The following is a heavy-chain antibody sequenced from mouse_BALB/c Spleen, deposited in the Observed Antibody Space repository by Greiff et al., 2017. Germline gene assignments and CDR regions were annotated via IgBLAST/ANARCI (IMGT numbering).Heavy chain of an antibody. J-gene: IGHJ2*01. Sequence: DVQLQESGPGLVKPSQSLSLTCTVTGYSITSDYAWNWIRQFPGNKLEWMGYISYSGSTSYNPSLKSRISITRDTSKNQFFLQLNSVTTEDTATYYCARSDYYPDYWGQGTTLTVSS. V-gene: IGHV3-2*02. CDR2: ISYSGST. CDR3: ARSDYYPDY. CDR1: GYSITSDYA.